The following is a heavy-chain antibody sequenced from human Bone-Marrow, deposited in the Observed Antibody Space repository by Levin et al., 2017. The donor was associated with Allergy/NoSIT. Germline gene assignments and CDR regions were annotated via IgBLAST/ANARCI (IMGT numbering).Heavy chain of an antibody. J-gene: IGHJ4*02. D-gene: IGHD5-12*01. V-gene: IGHV4-59*12. CDR3: ARWAYSALYDLDN. CDR2: ISHSGDT. CDR1: NASLSSYY. Sequence: ESLKISCTVSNASLSSYYWSWIRRPPGKGLEWIGYISHSGDTKYNPSLKSRVTMSRDTSLNQFSLELKSVTAADTAVYYCARWAYSALYDLDNWGQGTLVTVTS.